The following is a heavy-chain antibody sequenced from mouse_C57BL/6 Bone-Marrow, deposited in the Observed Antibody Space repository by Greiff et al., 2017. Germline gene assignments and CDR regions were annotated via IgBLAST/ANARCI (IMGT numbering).Heavy chain of an antibody. CDR2: IYPTSGRT. Sequence: QVQLQQPGAELVKPGASVKMSCKASGYTFTSYWITWVQQRPGQGLEWIGDIYPTSGRTNYNEKFKSKAILTVATSSNTAYMQLSSLPSEDSAVFACARSGPLVRSFDYGDQGTTPTVS. CDR1: GYTFTSYW. CDR3: ARSGPLVRSFDY. J-gene: IGHJ2*01. D-gene: IGHD2-14*01. V-gene: IGHV1-55*01.